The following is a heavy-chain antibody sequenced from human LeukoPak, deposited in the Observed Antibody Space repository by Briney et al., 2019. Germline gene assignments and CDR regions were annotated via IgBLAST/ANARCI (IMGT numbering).Heavy chain of an antibody. CDR1: GGSISSYY. CDR3: ARSYVPGGYSSGWYRVAFDI. D-gene: IGHD6-19*01. CDR2: IYYSGST. V-gene: IGHV4-59*01. J-gene: IGHJ3*02. Sequence: SETLSLTCTVSGGSISSYYWSWIRQPPGKGLEWIGYIYYSGSTNYNPSLKSRVTISVDTSKNQFSLKLSSVPAADTAVYYCARSYVPGGYSSGWYRVAFDIWGQGTMVTVSS.